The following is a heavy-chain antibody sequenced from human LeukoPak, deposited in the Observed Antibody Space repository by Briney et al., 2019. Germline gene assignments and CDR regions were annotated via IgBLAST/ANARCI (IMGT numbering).Heavy chain of an antibody. CDR3: ARVSYDFNYFDY. CDR2: IYYSGST. CDR1: GGSISSSSYY. V-gene: IGHV4-39*07. Sequence: SETLSLTCTVSGGSISSSSYYWGWIRQPPGKGLEWIGSIYYSGSTYYNPSLKSRVTISVDTSKNQFSLKLSSVTAADTAVYYCARVSYDFNYFDYWGQGTLVTVSS. J-gene: IGHJ4*02. D-gene: IGHD3-3*01.